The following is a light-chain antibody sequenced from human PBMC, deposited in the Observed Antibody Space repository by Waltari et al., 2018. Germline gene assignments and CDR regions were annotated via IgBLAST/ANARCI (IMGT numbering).Light chain of an antibody. V-gene: IGLV2-14*03. CDR2: DVS. CDR1: SSDIGGYNY. CDR3: CSFTSGNTYV. Sequence: QSALTQPASVSGSPRQSISISCTGTSSDIGGYNYVSWYQQHPGEAPKLIIYDVSERPSGVSSRFSGSKSGNTASQAISGLQAEDEADYYCCSFTSGNTYVFGPGTKVTVL. J-gene: IGLJ1*01.